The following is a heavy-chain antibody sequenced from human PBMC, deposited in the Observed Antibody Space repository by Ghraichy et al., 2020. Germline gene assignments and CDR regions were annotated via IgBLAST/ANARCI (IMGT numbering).Heavy chain of an antibody. CDR3: AKNIVVAGKILYYYYGMDV. CDR1: GFPFRGYW. V-gene: IGHV3-7*01. D-gene: IGHD6-19*01. Sequence: GGSLRLSFAASGFPFRGYWMTWVRQAPGKGLEWVASIKQDASEEKYLDSVKGRFTISRDNTKNSLYLQMNSLRAEDTAVYYCAKNIVVAGKILYYYYGMDVWGQGTTVTVSS. CDR2: IKQDASEE. J-gene: IGHJ6*02.